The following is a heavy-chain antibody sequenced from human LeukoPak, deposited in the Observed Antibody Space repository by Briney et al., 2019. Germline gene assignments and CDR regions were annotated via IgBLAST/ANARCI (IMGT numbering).Heavy chain of an antibody. J-gene: IGHJ4*02. D-gene: IGHD3-9*01. CDR3: ARPYDILTGYLYFDY. Sequence: GASLKISFKGSGYSFTSHWIGWVRPMPGKGGEWMGIIYPGDSDTRYSPSFQGQVTISADKSISTAYLQWSSLKASDTAMYYCARPYDILTGYLYFDYWGQGTLVTVSS. V-gene: IGHV5-51*01. CDR2: IYPGDSDT. CDR1: GYSFTSHW.